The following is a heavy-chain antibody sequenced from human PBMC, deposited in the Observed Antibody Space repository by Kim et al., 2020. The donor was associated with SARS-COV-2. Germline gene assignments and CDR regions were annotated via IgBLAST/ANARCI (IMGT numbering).Heavy chain of an antibody. Sequence: NPSRKRRVTISVDTSKNQFSLKLSSVTAADTAVYYCAIIAAAGRYYFDYWGQGTLVTVSS. CDR3: AIIAAAGRYYFDY. V-gene: IGHV4-59*01. J-gene: IGHJ4*02. D-gene: IGHD6-13*01.